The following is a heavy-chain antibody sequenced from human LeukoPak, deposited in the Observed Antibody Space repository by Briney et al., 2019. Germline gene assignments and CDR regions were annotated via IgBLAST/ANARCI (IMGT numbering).Heavy chain of an antibody. CDR2: IRGKAYGRTT. D-gene: IGHD3-3*01. V-gene: IGHV3-49*03. J-gene: IGHJ4*02. Sequence: GGSLRLSCTGSGFTFGDYNMTWFRQAPGKGLEFVGLIRGKAYGRTTESAASVKGRFTISRDDSKSIAYLQMNNLKIEDTAVYYCNRCVKESRFMERPPDYWGQGTLVTVSS. CDR3: NRCVKESRFMERPPDY. CDR1: GFTFGDYN.